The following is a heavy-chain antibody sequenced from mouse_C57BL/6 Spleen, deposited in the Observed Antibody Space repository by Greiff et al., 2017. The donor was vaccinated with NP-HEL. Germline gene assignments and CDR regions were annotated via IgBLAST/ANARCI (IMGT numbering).Heavy chain of an antibody. CDR1: GFTFNTYA. Sequence: EVQRVESGGGLVQPKGSLKLSCAASGFTFNTYAMHWVRQAPGKGLEWVARIRSKSSNYATYYADSVKDRFTISRDDSQSMLYLQMNNLKTEDTAMYYCVREEVYGNYVGWYFDVWGTGTTVTVSS. CDR3: VREEVYGNYVGWYFDV. CDR2: IRSKSSNYAT. J-gene: IGHJ1*03. V-gene: IGHV10-3*01. D-gene: IGHD2-1*01.